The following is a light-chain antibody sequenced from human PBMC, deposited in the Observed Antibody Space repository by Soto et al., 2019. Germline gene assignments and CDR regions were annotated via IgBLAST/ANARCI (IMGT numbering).Light chain of an antibody. CDR2: AAS. V-gene: IGKV1-27*01. CDR3: QKYNSGRWT. J-gene: IGKJ1*01. Sequence: DIQMTQSPSSLPASVGDRVTITCRASQGISNYLAWYQQKPGKVPKLLIYAASTLQSGVPSRFSGSGSGTDFTLTISSLQSEDVATYYCQKYNSGRWTFGQGTKVDIK. CDR1: QGISNY.